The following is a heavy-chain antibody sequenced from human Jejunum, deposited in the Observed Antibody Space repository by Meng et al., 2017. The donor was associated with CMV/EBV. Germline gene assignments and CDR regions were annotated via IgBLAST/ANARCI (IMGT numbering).Heavy chain of an antibody. CDR3: AKTARLFDY. CDR2: ISPNSADT. J-gene: IGHJ4*02. CDR1: GFTFTDYY. D-gene: IGHD6-25*01. V-gene: IGHV3-11*05. Sequence: QVQLVESGGGLVTPGGSLILSCVASGFTFTDYYMSWIRQAPGRGLECISYISPNSADTNYADSVKGRFTISRDNARNSLYLQMDSLTVEDSAVYHCAKTARLFDYWGQGTLVTVSS.